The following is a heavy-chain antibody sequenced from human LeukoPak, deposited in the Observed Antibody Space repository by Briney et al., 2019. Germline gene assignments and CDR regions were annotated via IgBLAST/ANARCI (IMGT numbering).Heavy chain of an antibody. J-gene: IGHJ1*01. CDR1: GYTFTAYH. D-gene: IGHD6-13*01. V-gene: IGHV1-2*02. CDR3: ARIGISARGTNFHH. CDR2: INPNSGST. Sequence: GASVKVSCKTSGYTFTAYHIHWVRQAPGHGLEWLGWINPNSGSTNFAQNFQGRVTMTRDTSISTAYMELSRLRSDDTALYYCARIGISARGTNFHHWGQGTLVTVSS.